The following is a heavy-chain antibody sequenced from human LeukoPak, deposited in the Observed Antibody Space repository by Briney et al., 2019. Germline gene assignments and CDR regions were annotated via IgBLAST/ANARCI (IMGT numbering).Heavy chain of an antibody. CDR3: ARHLALRDAFNI. CDR1: GYSFSSYW. V-gene: IGHV5-51*01. CDR2: ICPGDSDT. J-gene: IGHJ3*02. Sequence: GESLRISCKGSGYSFSSYWIGWVRQMPGKGLEWMGIICPGDSDTRYSPSFQGQVTISADKSISTAYLQWSSLKASDTAMYYCARHLALRDAFNIWGQGTMVTVSS.